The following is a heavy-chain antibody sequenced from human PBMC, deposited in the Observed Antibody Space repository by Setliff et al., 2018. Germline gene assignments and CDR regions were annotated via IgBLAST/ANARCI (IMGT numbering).Heavy chain of an antibody. CDR3: AKGGDWDDQHYAFDI. V-gene: IGHV3-11*03. D-gene: IGHD1-1*01. J-gene: IGHJ3*02. CDR1: GFTFRIYW. CDR2: VTTTGGFT. Sequence: GESLKISCSASGFTFRIYWMSWFRQAPGKGLEWLSYVTTTGGFTKEADSVRGRFSVSRDNSKKSVYLQINDLRAEDTALYFCAKGGDWDDQHYAFDIWGQGTMVTVSS.